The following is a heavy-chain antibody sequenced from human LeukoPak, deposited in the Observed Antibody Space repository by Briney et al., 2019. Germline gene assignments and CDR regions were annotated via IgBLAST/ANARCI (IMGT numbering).Heavy chain of an antibody. D-gene: IGHD5-24*01. CDR1: GFTFSSYA. CDR2: ISSSSSYI. J-gene: IGHJ3*02. V-gene: IGHV3-21*01. CDR3: AMGGNGYTDDAFDI. Sequence: GGSLRLSGAASGFTFSSYAMSWVRQAPGKGLEWVSSISSSSSYIYYADSVKGRFTISRDNAKNSLYLQMNSLRAEDTAVYYCAMGGNGYTDDAFDIWGQGTMVTVSS.